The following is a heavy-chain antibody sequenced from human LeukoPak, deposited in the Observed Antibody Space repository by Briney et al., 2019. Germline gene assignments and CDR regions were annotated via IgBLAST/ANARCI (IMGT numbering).Heavy chain of an antibody. CDR1: GGSISSYY. V-gene: IGHV4-59*12. CDR2: IYYSGST. CDR3: ARLSSPIVVVPSPRFDY. Sequence: SETLSLTCTVSGGSISSYYWSWVRQPPGKGLEWVGYIYYSGSTNYNPSLKSRVPISVGTSKNQFSLKLSSVTAADTAVYYCARLSSPIVVVPSPRFDYWGQGTLVTVSS. J-gene: IGHJ4*02. D-gene: IGHD3-22*01.